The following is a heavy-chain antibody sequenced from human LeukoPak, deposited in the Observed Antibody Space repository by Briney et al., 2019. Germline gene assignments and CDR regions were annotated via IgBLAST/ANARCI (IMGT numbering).Heavy chain of an antibody. CDR2: IYYSGST. Sequence: PSETLSLTCTVSGDPINDYYWSWIRQPPGKGLEWIGYIYYSGSTNYNPSLKSRVTISVDTSKNQFSLKRSSVTAADTAVYYCARAEDIVATIFDYWGQGTLVTVSS. CDR3: ARAEDIVATIFDY. V-gene: IGHV4-59*01. J-gene: IGHJ4*02. D-gene: IGHD5-12*01. CDR1: GDPINDYY.